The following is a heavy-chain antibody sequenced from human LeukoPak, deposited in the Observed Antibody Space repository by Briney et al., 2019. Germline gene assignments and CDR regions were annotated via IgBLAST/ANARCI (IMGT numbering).Heavy chain of an antibody. CDR3: ARTYGDSLRDY. D-gene: IGHD4-17*01. CDR1: GYSFSSYW. J-gene: IGHJ4*02. CDR2: IYPGDSDT. Sequence: GESLKISCKGSGYSFSSYWIGWVRQMPGKGLGWMGIIYPGDSDTRYSPSLQGQVTISADKSISTAYLQWSSLKASDTAIYYCARTYGDSLRDYWGQGTLITVSS. V-gene: IGHV5-51*01.